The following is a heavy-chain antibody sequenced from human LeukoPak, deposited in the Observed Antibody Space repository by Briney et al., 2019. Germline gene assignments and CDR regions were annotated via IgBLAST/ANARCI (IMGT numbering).Heavy chain of an antibody. Sequence: PSETLSLTCTVSGGSISSSSYYWGWIRQPPGKGLEWIGSISYSGSTYSNPSLKSRLTISVDTSKNQFSLKLSSVTATDTAVYYCARHAGRYFDWAYFYFDYWGQGTLVTVSS. CDR3: ARHAGRYFDWAYFYFDY. J-gene: IGHJ4*02. CDR2: ISYSGST. CDR1: GGSISSSSYY. D-gene: IGHD3-9*01. V-gene: IGHV4-39*01.